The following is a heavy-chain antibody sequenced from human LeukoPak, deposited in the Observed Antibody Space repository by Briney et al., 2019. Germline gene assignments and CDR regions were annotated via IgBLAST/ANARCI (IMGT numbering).Heavy chain of an antibody. J-gene: IGHJ5*02. V-gene: IGHV4-61*01. CDR3: ARVLTTAPNWFDP. CDR1: GGSISSGSYY. CDR2: IYYSGST. D-gene: IGHD3-22*01. Sequence: KSSQTLSLTCTVSGGSISSGSYYWSWIRQPPGKGLEWIGYIYYSGSTNYNPSLKSRVTISVDTSKNQFSLKLSSVTAADTAVYYCARVLTTAPNWFDPWGQGTLVTVSS.